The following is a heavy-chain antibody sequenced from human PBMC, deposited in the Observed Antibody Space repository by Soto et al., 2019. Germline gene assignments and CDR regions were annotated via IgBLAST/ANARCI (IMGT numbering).Heavy chain of an antibody. CDR2: INHSGST. Sequence: SETLSLTCAVYGGSFSGYYWSWIRQPPGKGLEWIGEINHSGSTNYNPSLKSRVTISVDTSKNQFSLKLSSVTAADTAVYYCARGLPMVRGVPLDYWGQGTLVTV. CDR3: ARGLPMVRGVPLDY. V-gene: IGHV4-34*01. J-gene: IGHJ4*02. CDR1: GGSFSGYY. D-gene: IGHD3-10*01.